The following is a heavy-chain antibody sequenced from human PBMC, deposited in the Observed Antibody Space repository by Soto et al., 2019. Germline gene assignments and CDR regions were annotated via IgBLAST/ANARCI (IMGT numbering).Heavy chain of an antibody. J-gene: IGHJ6*02. CDR2: INAGNGKT. Sequence: QVQLVQSGAEEKKPGASVKVSCKASGYTFTSYAMHWVRQAPGQRLEWMGWINAGNGKTKYSQKFQGRVTITRDTSASTAYRELSSLRSEDTAVYYCASSYCSGGSCYDSAYGMDVWGQGTTVTVSS. CDR1: GYTFTSYA. CDR3: ASSYCSGGSCYDSAYGMDV. D-gene: IGHD2-15*01. V-gene: IGHV1-3*05.